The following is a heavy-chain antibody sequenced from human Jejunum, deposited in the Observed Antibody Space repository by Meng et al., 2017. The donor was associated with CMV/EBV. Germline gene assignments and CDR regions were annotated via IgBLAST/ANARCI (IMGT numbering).Heavy chain of an antibody. V-gene: IGHV1-69*12. CDR2: IIAIFKTP. CDR3: ARGFLNGYQPFDY. CDR1: GGSVNNYG. Sequence: QVQLMQSGAEVKGPGSSMKVSCKSSGGSVNNYGFNWVRQAPGQGLEWMGGIIAIFKTPNYAQKFQGRLTITADESTGTSYMELTSLTSEDTAVYYCARGFLNGYQPFDYWGQGTLVTVSS. J-gene: IGHJ4*02. D-gene: IGHD5-24*01.